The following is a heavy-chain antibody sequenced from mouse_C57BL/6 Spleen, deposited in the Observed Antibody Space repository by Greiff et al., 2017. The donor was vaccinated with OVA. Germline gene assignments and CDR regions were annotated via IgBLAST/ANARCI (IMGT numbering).Heavy chain of an antibody. CDR1: GYAFSSSW. V-gene: IGHV1-82*01. CDR2: IYPGDGDT. CDR3: ARERRTNWDVGAMDY. D-gene: IGHD4-1*01. J-gene: IGHJ4*01. Sequence: VQLQQSGPELVKPGASVKISCKASGYAFSSSWMNWVKQRPGKGLEWIGRIYPGDGDTNYNGKFKGKATLTADKSSSTAYMQLSSLTSEDSAVYFCARERRTNWDVGAMDYWGQGTSVTVSS.